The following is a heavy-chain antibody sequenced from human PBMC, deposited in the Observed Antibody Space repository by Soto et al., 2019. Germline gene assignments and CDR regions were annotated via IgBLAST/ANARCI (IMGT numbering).Heavy chain of an antibody. D-gene: IGHD4-17*01. J-gene: IGHJ4*02. CDR3: ARDSPHDYGDYDVAFDY. Sequence: GGSLRLSCAASGFTFSDYYMSWIRQAPGKGLEWVSYISSSSSYTNYADSVKGRFTISRDNAKNSLYLQMNSLRAEDTAVYYCARDSPHDYGDYDVAFDYWGQGTLVTVSS. CDR1: GFTFSDYY. CDR2: ISSSSSYT. V-gene: IGHV3-11*06.